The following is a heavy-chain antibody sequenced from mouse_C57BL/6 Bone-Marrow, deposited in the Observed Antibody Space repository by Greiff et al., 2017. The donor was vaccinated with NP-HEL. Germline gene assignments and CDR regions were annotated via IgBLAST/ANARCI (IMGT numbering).Heavy chain of an antibody. V-gene: IGHV3-6*01. Sequence: EVQLQQSGPGLVKPSQSLSLTRSVTGYSITSGYYWNWIRQFPGNKLEWMGYISYDGSNNYNPSLKNRISITRDTSKNQFFLKLNSVTTEDTATYYCARGDYYGSSLFAYWGQGTLVTVSA. CDR1: GYSITSGYY. CDR2: ISYDGSN. CDR3: ARGDYYGSSLFAY. D-gene: IGHD1-1*01. J-gene: IGHJ3*01.